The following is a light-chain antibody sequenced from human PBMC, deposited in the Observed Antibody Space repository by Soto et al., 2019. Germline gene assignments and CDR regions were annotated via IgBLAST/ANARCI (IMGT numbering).Light chain of an antibody. CDR1: ESVSRY. CDR2: DAS. Sequence: EIVLTQSPANLSLSPGETATLSCRASESVSRYLAWYQQKPGQAPRLLIYDASNRATGIPTRFSGSGSGTDFTLTISSLEPDDFAVYYCQQRSRTFGGGTKVQI. V-gene: IGKV3-11*01. J-gene: IGKJ4*01. CDR3: QQRSRT.